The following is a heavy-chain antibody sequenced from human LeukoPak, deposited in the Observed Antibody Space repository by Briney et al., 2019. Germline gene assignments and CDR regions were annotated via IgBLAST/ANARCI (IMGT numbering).Heavy chain of an antibody. CDR3: ARWLPKPYYYYMDV. CDR2: INHSGST. D-gene: IGHD5-12*01. V-gene: IGHV4-34*01. Sequence: SETLSLTCAVYGGSFSGYYWSWIRQPPGKGLEWIGEINHSGSTNYNPSLKSRVTISVDTSKNQFSLKLSSVTAADTAVYYCARWLPKPYYYYMDVWGKGTTVTISS. J-gene: IGHJ6*03. CDR1: GGSFSGYY.